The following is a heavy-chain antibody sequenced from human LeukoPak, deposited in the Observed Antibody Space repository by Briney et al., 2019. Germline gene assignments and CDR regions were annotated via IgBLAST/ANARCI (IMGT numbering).Heavy chain of an antibody. CDR1: GGSVSSGSYY. CDR3: ARVRSVYSDV. CDR2: IYHSGST. D-gene: IGHD2-8*01. Sequence: SETLSLTCTVSGGSVSSGSYYWSWIRQPPGKGLEWIGYIYHSGSTNYNPSLKSRVTISVDTSKNQFSLKLSSVTAADTAVYYCARVRSVYSDVWGQGTTVTVSS. J-gene: IGHJ6*02. V-gene: IGHV4-61*01.